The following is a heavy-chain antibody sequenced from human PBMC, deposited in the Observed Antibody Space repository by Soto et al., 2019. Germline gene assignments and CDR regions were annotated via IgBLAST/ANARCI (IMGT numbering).Heavy chain of an antibody. V-gene: IGHV1-18*04. Sequence: ASVKVSCKASGYTFTSYGISWVRQAPGQGLEWMGWISAYNGNTNYAQRLQGRVTMTTDTSTSTAYMELRSLRSDDTAVYYCARPSYCGGDCYSWYFDLWGRGTLVTVSS. CDR3: ARPSYCGGDCYSWYFDL. CDR1: GYTFTSYG. J-gene: IGHJ2*01. D-gene: IGHD2-21*02. CDR2: ISAYNGNT.